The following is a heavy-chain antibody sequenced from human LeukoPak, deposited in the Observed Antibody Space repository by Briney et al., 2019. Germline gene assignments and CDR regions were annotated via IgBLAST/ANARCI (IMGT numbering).Heavy chain of an antibody. CDR2: INHSGST. V-gene: IGHV4-34*01. CDR3: ARLTLTGSLN. Sequence: PSETLSLTCAVYGGSFSGYYWSWIRQPPGKGLEWIGEINHSGSTNYNPSLKSRVTISVDTSKNQFSLKLSSVTAADTAVYYCARLTLTGSLNWGQGTLVTVSS. CDR1: GGSFSGYY. J-gene: IGHJ4*02. D-gene: IGHD7-27*01.